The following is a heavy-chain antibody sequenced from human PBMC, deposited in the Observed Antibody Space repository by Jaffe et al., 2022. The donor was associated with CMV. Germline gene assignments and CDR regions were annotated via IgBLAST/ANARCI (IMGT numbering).Heavy chain of an antibody. V-gene: IGHV3-15*01. CDR3: TTKSAYSSSSYYYYYYMDV. D-gene: IGHD6-6*01. CDR1: GFTFSNAW. J-gene: IGHJ6*03. CDR2: IKSKTDGGTT. Sequence: EVQLVESGGGLVKPGGSLRLSCAASGFTFSNAWMSWVRQAPGKGLEWVGRIKSKTDGGTTDYAAPVKGRFTISRDDSKNTLYLQMNSLKTEDTAVYYCTTKSAYSSSSYYYYYYMDVWGKGTTVTVSS.